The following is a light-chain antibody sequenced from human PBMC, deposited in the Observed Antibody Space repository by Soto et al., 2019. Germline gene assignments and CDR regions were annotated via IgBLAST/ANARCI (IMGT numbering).Light chain of an antibody. CDR1: QSVSSN. Sequence: EITMTQSPATLSVSPGERVTLSFTASQSVSSNLAWYQQKPGQAPRLLIHGASTRATGVPARFSGSGSGTEFTLTISSLQSEDFAIYYCQHYNNWPLFGQGTRLEIK. CDR3: QHYNNWPL. J-gene: IGKJ5*01. V-gene: IGKV3-15*01. CDR2: GAS.